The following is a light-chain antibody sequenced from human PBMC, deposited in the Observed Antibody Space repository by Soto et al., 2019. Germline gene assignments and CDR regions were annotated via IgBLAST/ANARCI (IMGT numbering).Light chain of an antibody. Sequence: EIVMTQSPAILSVSPGDGATLFCRASQSIRNNFLAWYQHKPGQAPRLLIHGASTRATGVPARFSGSASETEFTLTISSLQSEDCAVYYCQQYSAWPLTFGGGTKVEI. J-gene: IGKJ4*01. CDR2: GAS. CDR3: QQYSAWPLT. V-gene: IGKV3-15*01. CDR1: QSIRNN.